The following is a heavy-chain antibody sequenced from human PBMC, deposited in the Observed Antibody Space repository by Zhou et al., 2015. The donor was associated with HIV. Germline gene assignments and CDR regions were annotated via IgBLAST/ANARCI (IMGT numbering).Heavy chain of an antibody. Sequence: QVHLLQSGAEVKKPGSSVKVSCTGPRDTFNNYPISWVRQAPGQGLEWMGGIIPSFDTKNYAQKFLGRLTITADESTSTSYMELSGLRSEDTAIYFCARLVNYYDRRGEPDFWGQGTLVTVSS. CDR1: RDTFNNYP. CDR2: IIPSFDTK. J-gene: IGHJ4*02. D-gene: IGHD3-22*01. V-gene: IGHV1-69*01. CDR3: ARLVNYYDRRGEPDF.